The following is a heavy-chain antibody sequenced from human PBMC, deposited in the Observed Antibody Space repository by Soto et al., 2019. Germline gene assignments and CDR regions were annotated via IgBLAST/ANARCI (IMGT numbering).Heavy chain of an antibody. CDR3: AKGSGHDYTDYYHYYMDV. V-gene: IGHV3-23*01. Sequence: GGSLRLSCAASGFTFSNYAMSWVRQAPGKGLQWVSAISGSGGSTYYADSVKGRFTISRDNSKNTLYLQMNSLRAEDTAVYYCAKGSGHDYTDYYHYYMDVWGKGTTVTVSS. CDR2: ISGSGGST. J-gene: IGHJ6*03. CDR1: GFTFSNYA. D-gene: IGHD5-12*01.